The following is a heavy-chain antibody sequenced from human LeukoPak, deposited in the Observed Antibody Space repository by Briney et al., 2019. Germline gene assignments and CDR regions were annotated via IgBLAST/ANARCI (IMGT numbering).Heavy chain of an antibody. D-gene: IGHD3-22*01. CDR2: ISAYNGNT. CDR3: ARVAQHRYYYDSSDYYYYFDY. CDR1: GYTFTSYG. Sequence: GASVKVSCKASGYTFTSYGISWVRQAPGRGLEWMGWISAYNGNTNYAQKFQGRVTMTTDTSTSTAYMELRSLRSDDTAVYYCARVAQHRYYYDSSDYYYYFDYWGHGTLVTVSS. V-gene: IGHV1-18*01. J-gene: IGHJ4*01.